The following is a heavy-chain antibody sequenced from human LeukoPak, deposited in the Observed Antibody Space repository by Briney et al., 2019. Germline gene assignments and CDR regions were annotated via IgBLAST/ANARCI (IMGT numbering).Heavy chain of an antibody. V-gene: IGHV3-30-3*01. CDR3: ARERQDTIIHSGAFDI. J-gene: IGHJ3*02. D-gene: IGHD3-10*01. Sequence: GRSLRLSCAASGFTFSTYFMHWVCQAPGRGLEWVADIASDGSHTFYVESVKGRFTISRDNSKNTLYLQMNSLRAEGTAVYFCARERQDTIIHSGAFDIWGQGTMVTVSS. CDR2: IASDGSHT. CDR1: GFTFSTYF.